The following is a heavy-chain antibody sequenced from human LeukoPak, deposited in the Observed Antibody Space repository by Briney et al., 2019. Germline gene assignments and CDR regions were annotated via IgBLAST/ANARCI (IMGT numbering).Heavy chain of an antibody. CDR1: GGSISSGSYY. V-gene: IGHV4-61*02. CDR2: IYTSGST. Sequence: MPSETLSLTCTVSGGSISSGSYYWSWIRQPAGKGLEWMGRIYTSGSTNYNPSLKSRVTISVDTSKNQFSLKLSSVTAADTAVYYCARIRGATTDASDIWGQGTMVTVSS. J-gene: IGHJ3*02. CDR3: ARIRGATTDASDI. D-gene: IGHD1-26*01.